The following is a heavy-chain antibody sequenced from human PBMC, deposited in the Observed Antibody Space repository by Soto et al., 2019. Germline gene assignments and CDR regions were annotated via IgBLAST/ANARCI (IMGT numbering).Heavy chain of an antibody. CDR2: IWYDGSHE. CDR3: AKQRAGFGSGSDTYYFDY. J-gene: IGHJ4*02. CDR1: GFIFSNYG. V-gene: IGHV3-33*06. Sequence: QVQLVESGGGVVQPGRSLRLSCAASGFIFSNYGMHWVRQAPGKGLEWVAVIWYDGSHESYADSVKGRFTISRDNSKNTLFLQMNSLRAEDTAVYYCAKQRAGFGSGSDTYYFDYWGQGTLVTVSS. D-gene: IGHD3-10*01.